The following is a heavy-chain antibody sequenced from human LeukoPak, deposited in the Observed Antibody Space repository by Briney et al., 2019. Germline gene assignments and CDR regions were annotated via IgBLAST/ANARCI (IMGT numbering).Heavy chain of an antibody. CDR3: AKDQVLGYSYGSRTDY. CDR1: GFTFGNYA. D-gene: IGHD5-18*01. CDR2: ISGSGGST. Sequence: GGSLRLSCGASGFTFGNYAMSWVRQAPGKGLEWVSAISGSGGSTYYADSVEGRFTISRDNSKNTLYLQMNSLRAEDTAVYYCAKDQVLGYSYGSRTDYWGQGTLVTVS. V-gene: IGHV3-23*01. J-gene: IGHJ4*02.